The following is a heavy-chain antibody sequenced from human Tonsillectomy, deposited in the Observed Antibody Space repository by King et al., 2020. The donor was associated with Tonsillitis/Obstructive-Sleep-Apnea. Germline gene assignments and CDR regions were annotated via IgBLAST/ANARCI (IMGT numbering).Heavy chain of an antibody. D-gene: IGHD6-13*01. CDR3: ARGRAADSPDY. Sequence: QLVQSGAEVRKPGASVKVSCKASGFIFSKYGVHWVRQAPGHRLEWMGWINAGNDNTKYSRRFQGRVTITRDTSANTAYMELSSLRSEETAVYYCARGRAADSPDYWGQGTLVTVSS. J-gene: IGHJ4*02. CDR1: GFIFSKYG. CDR2: INAGNDNT. V-gene: IGHV1-3*01.